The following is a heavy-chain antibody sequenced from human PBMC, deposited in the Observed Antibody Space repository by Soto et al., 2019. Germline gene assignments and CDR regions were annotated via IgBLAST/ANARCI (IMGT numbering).Heavy chain of an antibody. CDR3: AKGSASNRPYYFDY. V-gene: IGHV3-23*01. CDR1: GFAFKNYV. J-gene: IGHJ4*02. Sequence: GGSLRLSCAASGFAFKNYVMSWVRQAPGKGLEWVSALSGSGAYTYYADSVEGRFTVTRDSSKNTLFLQMASLRAEDTAVYFCAKGSASNRPYYFDYWGQGTMVTVSS. CDR2: LSGSGAYT. D-gene: IGHD6-6*01.